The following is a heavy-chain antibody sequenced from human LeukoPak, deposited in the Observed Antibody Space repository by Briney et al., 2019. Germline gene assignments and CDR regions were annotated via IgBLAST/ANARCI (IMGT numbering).Heavy chain of an antibody. CDR1: GFTFSNYW. CDR2: ISSSSSYI. V-gene: IGHV3-21*01. Sequence: GGSLRLSCAASGFTFSNYWMHWVRQAPGKGLEWVSSISSSSSYIYYADSVKGRFTISRDNAKNSLYLQMNSLRAEDTAVYYCARDPRHDGWYNVYYYYYMDVWGKGTTVTVSS. CDR3: ARDPRHDGWYNVYYYYYMDV. D-gene: IGHD6-19*01. J-gene: IGHJ6*03.